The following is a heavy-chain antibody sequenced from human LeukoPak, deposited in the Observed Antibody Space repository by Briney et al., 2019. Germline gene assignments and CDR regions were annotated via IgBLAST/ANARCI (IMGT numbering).Heavy chain of an antibody. D-gene: IGHD2-2*01. J-gene: IGHJ4*02. Sequence: GGSLRLSCAASGFTFSSYSMNWVRQAPGKGLEWVSSISSSSSYIYYADSVKGRFTISRDNAKNSLYLQMNSLRAEDTAVYYCARGYCSSTSCQVGYFDYWGQGTLVTVSS. CDR1: GFTFSSYS. CDR3: ARGYCSSTSCQVGYFDY. V-gene: IGHV3-21*01. CDR2: ISSSSSYI.